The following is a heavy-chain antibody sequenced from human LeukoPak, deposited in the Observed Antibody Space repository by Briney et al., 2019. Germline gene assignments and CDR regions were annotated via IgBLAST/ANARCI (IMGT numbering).Heavy chain of an antibody. CDR3: ARLGYRDV. Sequence: PSETLSLTCTVSGGSISSSSYYWGWIRQPPGKGLEWIGSIYHSGSTYYNPSLKSRVTISVDTSKNQFSLKLSSVTAADTAVYYCARLGYRDVWGQGTTVTVSS. J-gene: IGHJ6*02. D-gene: IGHD5-18*01. CDR1: GGSISSSSYY. V-gene: IGHV4-39*01. CDR2: IYHSGST.